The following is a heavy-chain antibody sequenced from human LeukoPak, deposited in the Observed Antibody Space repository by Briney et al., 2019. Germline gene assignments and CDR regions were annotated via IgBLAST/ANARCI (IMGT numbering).Heavy chain of an antibody. CDR2: IYNDGTT. D-gene: IGHD3-16*02. J-gene: IGHJ4*02. CDR1: GFTFSSYS. CDR3: ARDSYRLY. V-gene: IGHV3-53*01. Sequence: PGGSLRLSCAASGFTFSSYSMNWVRQAPGKGLEWVSIIYNDGTTYYADSVKGRFTISRDNSKNTLYLQMNSLRADDTAVYYCARDSYRLYWGQGTLVTVSS.